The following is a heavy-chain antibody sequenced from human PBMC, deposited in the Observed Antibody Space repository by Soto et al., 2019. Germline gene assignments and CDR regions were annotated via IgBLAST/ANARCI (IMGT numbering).Heavy chain of an antibody. CDR2: ISYDGSNK. CDR1: GFTFSSYA. CDR3: ARGSVAGSLGYYYGMDV. J-gene: IGHJ6*02. Sequence: QVQLVESGGGVVQPGRSLRLSCAASGFTFSSYAMHWVRQAPGKGLEWVAVISYDGSNKYYADSVKGRFTISRDNSKNTLYLQMNSLRAEDTAVYYCARGSVAGSLGYYYGMDVWGQGTTVTVSS. V-gene: IGHV3-30-3*01. D-gene: IGHD6-19*01.